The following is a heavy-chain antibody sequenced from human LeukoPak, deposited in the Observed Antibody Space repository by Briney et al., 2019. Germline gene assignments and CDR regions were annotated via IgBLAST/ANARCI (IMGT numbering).Heavy chain of an antibody. CDR3: VRDEDINDSSPFDD. CDR2: LYSSGGT. CDR1: GFTVSSNY. J-gene: IGHJ4*02. D-gene: IGHD3-22*01. V-gene: IGHV3-66*01. Sequence: GGSLRLSCAASGFTVSSNYMRWVRQAPGKGLEGVSVLYSSGGTYYAETVKGRFTISRDNSKNTLYPQMNSLRVEDTAVYYCVRDEDINDSSPFDDWGQGTLVTVSS.